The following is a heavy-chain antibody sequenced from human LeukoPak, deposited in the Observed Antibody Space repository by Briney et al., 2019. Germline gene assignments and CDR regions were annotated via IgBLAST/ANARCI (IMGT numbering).Heavy chain of an antibody. CDR2: IKQDGSET. CDR3: ARDQGIMFFDN. Sequence: GGSLRLSCAASGFTFSNYWMSWVRQAPGKGLEYVANIKQDGSETYYVDSVKGRFTISRDNAKSSLYLQMNSLRVEDTAVYYCARDQGIMFFDNSGQGTLVTVSS. V-gene: IGHV3-7*01. CDR1: GFTFSNYW. D-gene: IGHD2-21*01. J-gene: IGHJ4*02.